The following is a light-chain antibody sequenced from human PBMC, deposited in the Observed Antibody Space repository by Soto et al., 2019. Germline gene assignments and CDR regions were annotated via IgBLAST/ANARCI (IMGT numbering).Light chain of an antibody. V-gene: IGKV1-5*01. Sequence: DIQMTQSPSTLSGSLGDRFTITFRASQTISRWLAWYQQKPGKAPKALIYDASTLRSGVPSRFSGGGSGTEFTLTISSLQPDDFATYYCQQYNTYSTFGQGTRLEIK. CDR2: DAS. J-gene: IGKJ5*01. CDR1: QTISRW. CDR3: QQYNTYST.